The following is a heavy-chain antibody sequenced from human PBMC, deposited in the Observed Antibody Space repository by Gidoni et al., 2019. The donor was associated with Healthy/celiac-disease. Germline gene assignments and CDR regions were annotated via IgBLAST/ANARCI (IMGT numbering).Heavy chain of an antibody. D-gene: IGHD6-13*01. Sequence: EVQLLESGGGLVQPGGSLRLSWAASGFTFSSYAMSWVRQAPGKGLEWVSAISGSGGSTYYADSVKGRFTISRDNSKNTLYLQMNSLRAEDTAVYYCARDYSSRTGYYYYYGMDVWGQGTTVTVSS. CDR1: GFTFSSYA. CDR2: ISGSGGST. J-gene: IGHJ6*02. V-gene: IGHV3-23*01. CDR3: ARDYSSRTGYYYYYGMDV.